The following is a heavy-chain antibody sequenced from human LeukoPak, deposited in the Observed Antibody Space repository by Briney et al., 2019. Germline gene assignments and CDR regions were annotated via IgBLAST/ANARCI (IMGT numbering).Heavy chain of an antibody. J-gene: IGHJ4*02. V-gene: IGHV1-18*01. CDR3: ARDTFYVWGSYRYSPVDY. CDR2: ISAYNGNT. D-gene: IGHD3-16*02. CDR1: GYTFTSYG. Sequence: GASVKVSCKASGYTFTSYGIRWVRQAPGQGLEWMGWISAYNGNTNYAQKLQGRVTMTTDTSTSTAYMELRSLRSDDTAVYYCARDTFYVWGSYRYSPVDYWGQGTLVTVSS.